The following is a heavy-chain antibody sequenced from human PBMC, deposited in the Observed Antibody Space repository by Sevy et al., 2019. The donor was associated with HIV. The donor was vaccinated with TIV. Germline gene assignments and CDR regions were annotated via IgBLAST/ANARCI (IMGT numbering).Heavy chain of an antibody. D-gene: IGHD2-2*01. CDR1: GFTFSDYY. J-gene: IGHJ6*03. Sequence: GRSLRLSCAASGFTFSDYYMSWIRQAPGKGLEWVSYISSSSSYTNYADSVKGRFTISRDNAKNSLYLQMNSLRAEDTAVYYCARGRGCSSTSCTYYYYYYMDVWGKGTTVTVSS. V-gene: IGHV3-11*06. CDR3: ARGRGCSSTSCTYYYYYYMDV. CDR2: ISSSSSYT.